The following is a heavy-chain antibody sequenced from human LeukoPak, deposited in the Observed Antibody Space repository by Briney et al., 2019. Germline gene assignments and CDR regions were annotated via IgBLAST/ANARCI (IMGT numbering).Heavy chain of an antibody. D-gene: IGHD3-22*01. J-gene: IGHJ3*02. CDR1: GYTFTSYG. CDR2: ISAYNGNT. Sequence: GASVKVSCKASGYTFTSYGISWVRQAPGQGLEWMGWISAYNGNTNYAQKLQGRVTMTTDTSTSTAYMELRSLRSDDTAVYYCARDAPAGYDSRANDAFDIWGQGTMVTVSS. CDR3: ARDAPAGYDSRANDAFDI. V-gene: IGHV1-18*01.